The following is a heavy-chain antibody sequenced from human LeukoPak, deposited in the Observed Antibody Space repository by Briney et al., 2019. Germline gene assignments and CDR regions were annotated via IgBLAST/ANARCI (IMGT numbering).Heavy chain of an antibody. Sequence: SETLSLTCTVSGCSISSGSYYWSWIRQPAGKGLEWIGRIYTSGSTNYNPSIKSRVTISVDTSKNQFSLKLSSVTAADTAVYYCARTGLRFDYWGQGTLVTVSS. CDR3: ARTGLRFDY. J-gene: IGHJ4*02. V-gene: IGHV4-61*02. D-gene: IGHD5-12*01. CDR1: GCSISSGSYY. CDR2: IYTSGST.